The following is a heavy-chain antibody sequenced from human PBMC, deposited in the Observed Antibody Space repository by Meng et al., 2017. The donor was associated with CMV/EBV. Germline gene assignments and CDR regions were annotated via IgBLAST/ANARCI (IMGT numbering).Heavy chain of an antibody. J-gene: IGHJ4*02. CDR1: GGFFGGYY. D-gene: IGHD2-15*01. CDR3: ASSLTYPDY. Sequence: QVPLQPGGGGLLTPSETQAPPSAAYGGFFGGYYWSWIRQPPGKGLEWIGEINHSGSTNYNPSLKSRVTISVDTSKNQFSLKLSSVTAADTAVYYCASSLTYPDYWGQGTLVTVSS. V-gene: IGHV4-34*01. CDR2: INHSGST.